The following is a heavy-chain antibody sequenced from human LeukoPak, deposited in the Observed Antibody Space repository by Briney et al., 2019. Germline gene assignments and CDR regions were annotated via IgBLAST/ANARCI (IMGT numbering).Heavy chain of an antibody. CDR1: GGSISSGGTY. CDR2: IYYSGIT. CDR3: ARQPRGANFLDAFDI. D-gene: IGHD1-1*01. J-gene: IGHJ3*02. V-gene: IGHV4-31*03. Sequence: SQTLSLTCTVSGGSISSGGTYWSWIRQHPGKGPEWIGYIYYSGITYYNPSLKSRVTISLDTSKNQFSLKLSSVTAADTAVYYCARQPRGANFLDAFDIWGQGTMVTVSS.